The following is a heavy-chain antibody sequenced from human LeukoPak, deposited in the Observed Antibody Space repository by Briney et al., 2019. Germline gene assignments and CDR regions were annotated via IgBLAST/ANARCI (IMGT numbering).Heavy chain of an antibody. D-gene: IGHD7-27*01. CDR1: GGSLSSYF. CDR3: ARDLNWGWALDY. Sequence: SETLSLTCPVSGGSLSSYFWSWIRQPAGKGLEWIGRIYTSGSTNYNPSLKSRVTMSVDTSKNQFSLKLSSVTAADTAVYYCARDLNWGWALDYWGQGTLVTVSS. V-gene: IGHV4-4*07. J-gene: IGHJ4*02. CDR2: IYTSGST.